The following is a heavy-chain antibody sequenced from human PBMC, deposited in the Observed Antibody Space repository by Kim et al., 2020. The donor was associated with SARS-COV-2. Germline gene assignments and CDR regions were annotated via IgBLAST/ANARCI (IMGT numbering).Heavy chain of an antibody. CDR2: ISYDGSNK. D-gene: IGHD5-18*01. J-gene: IGHJ4*02. CDR1: GFTFSSYA. CDR3: ARARRIQLWLSSDY. V-gene: IGHV3-30*04. Sequence: GGSLRLSCAASGFTFSSYAMHWVRQAPGKGLEWVAVISYDGSNKYYADSVKGRFTISRDNSKNTLYLQMNSLRAEDTAVYYCARARRIQLWLSSDYWGQGTLVTVSS.